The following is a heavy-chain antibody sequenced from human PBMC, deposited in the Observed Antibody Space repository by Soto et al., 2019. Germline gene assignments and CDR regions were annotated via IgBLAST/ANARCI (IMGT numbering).Heavy chain of an antibody. Sequence: QVHLVESGGGVVQPGRSLRLSCAASGFSFSYYAMQWVRQAPGKGLEWVAVIAYDGSKKYYADSVKGRFTISRDNSKNTLYLQMNSLRDEDTAVYYCASPYCSGGSCYHTEYFQHWGQGTLVTVSS. CDR1: GFSFSYYA. V-gene: IGHV3-30-3*01. CDR2: IAYDGSKK. D-gene: IGHD2-15*01. CDR3: ASPYCSGGSCYHTEYFQH. J-gene: IGHJ1*01.